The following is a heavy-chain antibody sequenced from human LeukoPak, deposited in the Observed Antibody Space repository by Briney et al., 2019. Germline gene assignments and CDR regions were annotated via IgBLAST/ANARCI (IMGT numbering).Heavy chain of an antibody. CDR2: ISAYNGNT. D-gene: IGHD3-22*01. Sequence: GASVKVSCKASGYTFTSYGISWVRQAPGQGLEWMGWISAYNGNTNYAQKLQGRVTMTTDTSTSTAYMELRSLRSDDTAVYYCARGRYYDSSGGITYWGQGTLVTVSS. J-gene: IGHJ4*02. CDR1: GYTFTSYG. V-gene: IGHV1-18*01. CDR3: ARGRYYDSSGGITY.